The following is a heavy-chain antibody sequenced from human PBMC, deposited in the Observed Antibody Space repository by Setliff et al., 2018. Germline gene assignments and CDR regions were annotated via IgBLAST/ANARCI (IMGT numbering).Heavy chain of an antibody. V-gene: IGHV4-61*09. Sequence: SETLSLTCTVSGGSISSGPYYWTWIRQSAGKGLEWLGQIYSKGSMNYNPSLKSRVTISADSSKSQFFLRLTSVTAADTAIYYCARGNSSGNNYPVLDYWGQGTLVTVSS. CDR3: ARGNSSGNNYPVLDY. J-gene: IGHJ4*01. CDR2: IYSKGSM. D-gene: IGHD5-18*01. CDR1: GGSISSGPYY.